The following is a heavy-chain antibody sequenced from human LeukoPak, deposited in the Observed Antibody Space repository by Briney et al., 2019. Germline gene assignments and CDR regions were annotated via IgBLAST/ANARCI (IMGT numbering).Heavy chain of an antibody. V-gene: IGHV1-8*01. CDR1: GYTFTSYD. CDR3: ARGGVFGVVTNYYYYGMDV. Sequence: RASVKVSCKASGYTFTSYDINWVRQATGQGPEWMGWMNPNSGNTGYAQKFQGRVTMTRNTSISTAYMELSSLRSEDTAVYYCARGGVFGVVTNYYYYGMDVWGQGTTVTVSS. J-gene: IGHJ6*02. CDR2: MNPNSGNT. D-gene: IGHD3-3*01.